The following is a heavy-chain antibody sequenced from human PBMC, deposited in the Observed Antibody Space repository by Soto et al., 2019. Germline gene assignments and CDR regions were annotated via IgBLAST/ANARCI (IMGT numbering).Heavy chain of an antibody. CDR2: INHSGST. V-gene: IGHV4-34*01. J-gene: IGHJ4*02. Sequence: SETLSLTCAVYGGSFSGYYWSWIRQPPGKGLEWIGEINHSGSTNYNPSLKSRVTISVDTSKSQFSLRLSSVTAADTAVYYCASHLRRGYSYAPIDYWGQGTLVTVSS. D-gene: IGHD5-18*01. CDR1: GGSFSGYY. CDR3: ASHLRRGYSYAPIDY.